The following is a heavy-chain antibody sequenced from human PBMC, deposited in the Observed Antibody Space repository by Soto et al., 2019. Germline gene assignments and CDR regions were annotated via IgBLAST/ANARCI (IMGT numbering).Heavy chain of an antibody. CDR2: IWYDGSNK. CDR1: GFTFSSYG. D-gene: IGHD4-17*01. Sequence: GGSLRLSCAASGFTFSSYGMHWVRQAPGKGLEWVAVIWYDGSNKYYADSVKGRFTISRDNSKNTLYLQMNSLRAEDTAVYYCARKDGDYRDRFYYYYYMDVWGKGTTVTVSS. CDR3: ARKDGDYRDRFYYYYYMDV. V-gene: IGHV3-33*01. J-gene: IGHJ6*03.